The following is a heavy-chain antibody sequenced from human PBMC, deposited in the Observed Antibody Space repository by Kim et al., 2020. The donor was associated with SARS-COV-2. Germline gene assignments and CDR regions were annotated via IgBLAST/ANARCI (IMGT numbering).Heavy chain of an antibody. D-gene: IGHD1-26*01. V-gene: IGHV4-59*09. Sequence: TNYNPSLKSRVTMSEDTSKNQFSLKLTSVTAADTAVYFCARGGQWELLAYWGQGILVTVSS. CDR3: ARGGQWELLAY. J-gene: IGHJ4*02. CDR2: T.